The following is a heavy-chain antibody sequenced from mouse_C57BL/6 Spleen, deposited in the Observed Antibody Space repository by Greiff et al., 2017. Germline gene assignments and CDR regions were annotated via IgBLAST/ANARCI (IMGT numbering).Heavy chain of an antibody. Sequence: EVQLQQSGPELVKPGASVKISCKASGYTFTDYYMNWVKQSHGKSLEWIGDINPNNGGTSYNQKFKGKATLTVDKSSSTAYMELRSLTSEDSAVYYCANYDGYYVFDYWGQGTTLTVSS. CDR1: GYTFTDYY. CDR3: ANYDGYYVFDY. J-gene: IGHJ2*01. D-gene: IGHD2-3*01. V-gene: IGHV1-26*01. CDR2: INPNNGGT.